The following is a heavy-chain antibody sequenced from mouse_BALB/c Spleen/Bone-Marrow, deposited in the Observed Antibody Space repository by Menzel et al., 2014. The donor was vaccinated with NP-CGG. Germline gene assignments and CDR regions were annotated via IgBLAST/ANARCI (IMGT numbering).Heavy chain of an antibody. Sequence: VQLQQSGTVLARPGAAVKMSCKASGYSFTNYWMHWVKQRPGQGLEWIGTIYPANSDITYNQKFKGKAKLTAVTSTSTAYMEQSNLANEDAAFYYNTTLAGSDFDYWGQSTTVTVSS. CDR2: IYPANSDI. J-gene: IGHJ2*01. CDR3: TTLAGSDFDY. V-gene: IGHV1-5*01. CDR1: GYSFTNYW.